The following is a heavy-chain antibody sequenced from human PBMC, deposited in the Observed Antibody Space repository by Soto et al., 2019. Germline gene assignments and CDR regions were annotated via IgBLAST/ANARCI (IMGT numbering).Heavy chain of an antibody. CDR3: ARRDCFSSSCYFKY. CDR2: INSDGSSR. CDR1: GFTFSSHW. V-gene: IGHV3-74*03. D-gene: IGHD2-2*01. J-gene: IGHJ4*02. Sequence: GGSLRLSCAASGFTFSSHWMFWVRQVPGKGLVWVSHINSDGSSRTYADSVKGRFTISRDNAKNTVYLQMNSLRAEDTAVYYCARRDCFSSSCYFKYWGQGTLVTVSS.